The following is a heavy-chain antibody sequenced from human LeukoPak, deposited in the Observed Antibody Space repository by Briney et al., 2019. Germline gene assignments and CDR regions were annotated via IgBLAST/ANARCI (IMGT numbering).Heavy chain of an antibody. V-gene: IGHV4-34*01. CDR1: GGSFSGYY. Sequence: PSETLSLTCAVYGGSFSGYYWGWIRQPPGKGLEWIGEINHSGSTNYNPSLKSRVTISVDTSKNQFSLKLSSVTAADTAVYYCARGLGNYYSIWGQGTMVTVPS. CDR3: ARGLGNYYSI. CDR2: INHSGST. D-gene: IGHD2-21*01. J-gene: IGHJ3*02.